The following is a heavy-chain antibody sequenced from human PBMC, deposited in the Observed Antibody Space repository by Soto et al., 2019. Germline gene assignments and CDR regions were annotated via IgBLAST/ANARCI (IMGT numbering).Heavy chain of an antibody. CDR2: INPNSGGT. D-gene: IGHD6-6*01. V-gene: IGHV1-2*04. CDR3: ARDEGIAARPMIGYGMDV. Sequence: GASVKVSCKASGYTFTGYYMHWVRQAPGQGLEWMGWINPNSGGTNYAQKFQGWVTMTRDTSISTAYMELSRLRSDDTAVYYCARDEGIAARPMIGYGMDVWGQGTTVTVSS. CDR1: GYTFTGYY. J-gene: IGHJ6*02.